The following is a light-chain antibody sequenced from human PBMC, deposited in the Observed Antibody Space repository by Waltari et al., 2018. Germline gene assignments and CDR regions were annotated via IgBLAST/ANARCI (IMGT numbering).Light chain of an antibody. J-gene: IGLJ2*01. V-gene: IGLV3-21*04. CDR1: NIASKG. Sequence: SYVLTQPPSVSVAPGTTATITCGGINIASKGVHWYQQKPGLAPVMFIYDAHDRPSGIPERFSGSNSGDTATLTISGVEAVDDADYYCQVWDSSSDHVIFGGGTKLTVL. CDR3: QVWDSSSDHVI. CDR2: DAH.